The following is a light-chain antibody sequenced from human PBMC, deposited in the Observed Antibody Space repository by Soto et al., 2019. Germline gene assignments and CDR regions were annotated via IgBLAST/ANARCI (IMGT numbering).Light chain of an antibody. V-gene: IGKV1-5*01. J-gene: IGKJ1*01. Sequence: DIQMTQSPPTLSASVGHRVTITCRASQSIRHYLAWYQQMPGKAPKLLIYGASTLQSGVPSRFSGSGSGTEFTLTISRLQPDDFGTYFCQHHNSYSQPFGQGTKVEIK. CDR3: QHHNSYSQP. CDR1: QSIRHY. CDR2: GAS.